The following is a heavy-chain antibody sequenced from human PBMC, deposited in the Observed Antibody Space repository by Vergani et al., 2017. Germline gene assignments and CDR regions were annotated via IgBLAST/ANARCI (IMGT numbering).Heavy chain of an antibody. J-gene: IGHJ4*02. CDR2: LSFDGSNK. D-gene: IGHD6-19*01. CDR3: AKEGYSNGWYYFDY. Sequence: QVQLVESGGGVVQPGRSLRLSCAASGFTFSNYGMHWVRQAPGKGLEWVAVLSFDGSNKYYPDSVEGRFTIFRDNSKNTLYLQMNSLRGEDTAVYDCAKEGYSNGWYYFDYWGQGALVTVSS. V-gene: IGHV3-30*18. CDR1: GFTFSNYG.